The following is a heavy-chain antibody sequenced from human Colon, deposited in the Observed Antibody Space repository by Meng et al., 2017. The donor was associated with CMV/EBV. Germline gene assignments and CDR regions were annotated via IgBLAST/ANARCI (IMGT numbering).Heavy chain of an antibody. Sequence: GESLKISCAASGFTFSDSAMHWVRQASGKGLEWVGRIKTKPNSYATAYGASVRGRFTISRDDSKNTAYLQMNSLRPEDTAVFFCARFGVNKPFDYWGQGTLVTVSS. J-gene: IGHJ4*02. CDR3: ARFGVNKPFDY. V-gene: IGHV3-73*01. CDR2: IKTKPNSYAT. D-gene: IGHD3-10*01. CDR1: GFTFSDSA.